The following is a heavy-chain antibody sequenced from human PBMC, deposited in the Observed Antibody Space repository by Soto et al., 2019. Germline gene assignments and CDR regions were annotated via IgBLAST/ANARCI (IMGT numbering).Heavy chain of an antibody. CDR1: GFTFSSYD. D-gene: IGHD3-22*01. CDR3: GRASGYYDKTPFDY. J-gene: IGHJ4*02. V-gene: IGHV3-13*01. Sequence: EVQLVESGGGLVQPGGSLRLSCAASGFTFSSYDMHWVRQATGKGLEWVSAIGTAGDTYYPGSVKGRFTISRENAKNSLYLQMNSLRAGDTAVYYCGRASGYYDKTPFDYWGQGTLVTVSS. CDR2: IGTAGDT.